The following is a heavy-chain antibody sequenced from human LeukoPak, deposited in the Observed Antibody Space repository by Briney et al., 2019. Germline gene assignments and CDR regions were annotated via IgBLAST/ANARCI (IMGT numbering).Heavy chain of an antibody. D-gene: IGHD2-15*01. Sequence: ASVKVSCKASGYTFTRYDIHWVRQAPGQGLEWMGWINPHNGDTNYAQKLQGRVTMTTDTSTSTAYMEPSRLRSDDTAVYYCLRAIYYDIVAAATTTFDYWGQGALVTVSS. CDR2: INPHNGDT. V-gene: IGHV1-18*04. J-gene: IGHJ4*02. CDR3: LRAIYYDIVAAATTTFDY. CDR1: GYTFTRYD.